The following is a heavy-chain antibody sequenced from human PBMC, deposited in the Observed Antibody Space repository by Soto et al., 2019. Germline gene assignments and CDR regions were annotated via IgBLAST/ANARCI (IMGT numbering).Heavy chain of an antibody. CDR1: GGSISSYH. CDR2: TSNRAPT. D-gene: IGHD3-3*01. CDR3: ARLFRDVYNAVEY. Sequence: QLQLQESGPGLVKPSETLSLTCTVSGGSISSYHWSWIRQSPGKGLEWMGYTSNRAPTTYNPSLKSRVTISAATSMNQLSLRLSSVTAADTAVYFCARLFRDVYNAVEYWGQGGLVTVSS. J-gene: IGHJ4*02. V-gene: IGHV4-59*08.